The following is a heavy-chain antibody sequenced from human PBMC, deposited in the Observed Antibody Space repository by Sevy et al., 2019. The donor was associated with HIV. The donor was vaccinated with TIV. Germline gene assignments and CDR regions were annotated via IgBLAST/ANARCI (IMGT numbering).Heavy chain of an antibody. D-gene: IGHD2-2*01. CDR3: ASALAYCSITSCPYIFDI. CDR1: GFTFSSHS. J-gene: IGHJ3*02. CDR2: ISSTSSTI. Sequence: GGSLRLSCAASGFTFSSHSFNWVRQAPGKGLEWISYISSTSSTIFYADPVMDRFTISRDNAKNSLYLQMNSLRAEDTSVYYCASALAYCSITSCPYIFDIWGQGTMFTVSS. V-gene: IGHV3-48*01.